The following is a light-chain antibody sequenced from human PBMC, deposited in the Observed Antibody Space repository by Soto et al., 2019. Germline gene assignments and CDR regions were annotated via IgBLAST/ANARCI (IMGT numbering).Light chain of an antibody. CDR1: SSDVGAYNY. V-gene: IGLV2-14*03. CDR2: DVF. CDR3: SSYTTTSTRGV. Sequence: QSALTQPASVSGSPGQSITISCTGTSSDVGAYNYVSWYQHHPGKAPKLMIYDVFYRPSGVSNRFSGSKSGNTASLTISGIQAEDEADYYCSSYTTTSTRGVFGGGTKLTVL. J-gene: IGLJ2*01.